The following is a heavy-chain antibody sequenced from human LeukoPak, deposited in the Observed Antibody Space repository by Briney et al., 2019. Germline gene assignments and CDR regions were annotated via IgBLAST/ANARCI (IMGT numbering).Heavy chain of an antibody. Sequence: GGSLRLSCAASGFTFSNYWMNWIRPAPGKGLEWVANIKQDGSEIQYVDSVKGRFTVSRDNAKNSLYLQTNSLRAEDTAVFYCARENRPNAFDIWGLGTMVTVSS. V-gene: IGHV3-7*01. J-gene: IGHJ3*02. CDR1: GFTFSNYW. CDR2: IKQDGSEI. CDR3: ARENRPNAFDI. D-gene: IGHD1/OR15-1a*01.